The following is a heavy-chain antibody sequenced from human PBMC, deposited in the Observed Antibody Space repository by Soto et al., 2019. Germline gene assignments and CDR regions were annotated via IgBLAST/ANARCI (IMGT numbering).Heavy chain of an antibody. V-gene: IGHV3-74*01. CDR1: GITFSTYW. CDR2: INTDGSST. J-gene: IGHJ4*02. Sequence: EVQLVESGGGLVQPGGSLRLSCAASGITFSTYWMHWVRQAPGKGLVWVSRINTDGSSTSYADSVKGRFTISRDNAKNTLYLQMNSLRAEDTAVYYCAREYGSSRYLDYWGQGTLVTVSS. D-gene: IGHD6-13*01. CDR3: AREYGSSRYLDY.